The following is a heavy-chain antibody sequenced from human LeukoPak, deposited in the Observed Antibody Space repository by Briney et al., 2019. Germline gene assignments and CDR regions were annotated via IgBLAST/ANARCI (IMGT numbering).Heavy chain of an antibody. D-gene: IGHD3-9*01. CDR3: ARDAEGLRYFDWLLDH. CDR2: ISNDGSNK. V-gene: IGHV3-30*03. CDR1: GFTFSSHG. Sequence: GSLRLSCAASGFTFSSHGMHWVRQAPGKGLEWLAVISNDGSNKYYADSVKGRFTISRDTYKNTVYLQMNSLRAEDTAVYYCARDAEGLRYFDWLLDHWGQGTLVTVSS. J-gene: IGHJ4*02.